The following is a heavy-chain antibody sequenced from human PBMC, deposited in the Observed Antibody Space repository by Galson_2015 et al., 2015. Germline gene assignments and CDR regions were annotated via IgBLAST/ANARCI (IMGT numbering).Heavy chain of an antibody. V-gene: IGHV3-30*18. CDR3: AKWGHSSSWYTHEY. Sequence: SLRLSCAASGFTFSSYGMHWVRQAPGKGLEWVAVISYDGSNKYYADSVKGRFTISRDNSKNTLYLQMNSLRAEDTAVYYCAKWGHSSSWYTHEYWGQGTLVIVSS. CDR2: ISYDGSNK. D-gene: IGHD6-13*01. CDR1: GFTFSSYG. J-gene: IGHJ4*02.